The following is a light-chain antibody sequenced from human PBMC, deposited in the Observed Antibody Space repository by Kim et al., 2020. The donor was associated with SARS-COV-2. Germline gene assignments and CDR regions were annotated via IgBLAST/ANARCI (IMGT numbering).Light chain of an antibody. CDR1: SGSVSTSYY. Sequence: QAVVTQAPSFSVSPGGTVTFTCGLSSGSVSTSYYPSWYQQTPGQAPRTLIYSTNTRSSGVPDRFSGSILGNKAALTITGAQADDESDYYCVLYMGSGSWVFGGGTQLTVL. CDR3: VLYMGSGSWV. J-gene: IGLJ3*02. CDR2: STN. V-gene: IGLV8-61*01.